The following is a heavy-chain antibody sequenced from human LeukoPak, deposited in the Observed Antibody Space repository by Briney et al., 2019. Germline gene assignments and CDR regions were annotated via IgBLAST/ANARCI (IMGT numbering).Heavy chain of an antibody. CDR2: INAGNGNT. CDR3: ARAKRITMVRGVIITNPGGY. D-gene: IGHD3-10*01. J-gene: IGHJ4*02. Sequence: ASVKVSCKASGYTFTSYAMHWVRQAPGQRLEWMGWINAGNGNTKYSQKFQGRVTITRDTSASTAYMELSSLRSEDTAVYYCARAKRITMVRGVIITNPGGYWGQGTLVTVSS. CDR1: GYTFTSYA. V-gene: IGHV1-3*01.